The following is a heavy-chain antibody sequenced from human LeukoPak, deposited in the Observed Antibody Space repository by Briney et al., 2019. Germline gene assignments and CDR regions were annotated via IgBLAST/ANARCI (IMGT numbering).Heavy chain of an antibody. CDR2: IKQDGSEK. J-gene: IGHJ6*02. CDR3: ARAGVDHYYYYYGMDV. V-gene: IGHV3-7*05. Sequence: GGSLRLSCAASGFTFSSYWMSWVRQAPGKGLEWVANIKQDGSEKYYVDSVKGRFTISRDNAKKSLYLQMNSLRAEDTAVYYCARAGVDHYYYYYGMDVWGQGATVTVSS. CDR1: GFTFSSYW. D-gene: IGHD2-15*01.